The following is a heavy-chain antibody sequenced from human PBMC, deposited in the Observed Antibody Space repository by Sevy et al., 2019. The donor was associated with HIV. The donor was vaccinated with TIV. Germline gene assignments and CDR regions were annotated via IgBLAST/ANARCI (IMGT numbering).Heavy chain of an antibody. CDR2: IYGSGGVT. D-gene: IGHD3-22*01. J-gene: IGHJ3*02. CDR3: AGGRYDSSGSFDALDI. Sequence: GGSLRLSCAASGFTFSRYWMSWVRQAPGKGLEWISTIYGSGGVTYYADSVKGRFTISRDKSKNTLYLQMNSLRTEDTALYYCAGGRYDSSGSFDALDIWGQGTMVTVSS. CDR1: GFTFSRYW. V-gene: IGHV3-23*01.